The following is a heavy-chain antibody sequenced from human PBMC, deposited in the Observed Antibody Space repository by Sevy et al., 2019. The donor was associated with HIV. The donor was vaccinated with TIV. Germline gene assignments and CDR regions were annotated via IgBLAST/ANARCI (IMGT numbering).Heavy chain of an antibody. CDR1: GFSFSIYW. D-gene: IGHD3-22*01. Sequence: GGSLRLSCAASGFSFSIYWMSWVRQAPGKGLEWVASTKEDGSERKYVDSVKGRFIISKNNAKNALYLQMNRLRAEDTAVYYCVRDLDNDDSGYSDWFDSWGQGTLVTVSS. V-gene: IGHV3-7*01. J-gene: IGHJ5*01. CDR3: VRDLDNDDSGYSDWFDS. CDR2: TKEDGSER.